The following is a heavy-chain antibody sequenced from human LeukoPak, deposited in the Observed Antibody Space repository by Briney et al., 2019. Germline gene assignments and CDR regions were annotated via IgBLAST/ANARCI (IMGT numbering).Heavy chain of an antibody. CDR1: GFTFSSYW. D-gene: IGHD2-21*01. CDR3: ARHHRFSYCSGDCSYYFDY. V-gene: IGHV3-7*01. Sequence: GGSLRLSCAASGFTFSSYWMSWVRQAPGKGLEWVANIKQDGSEKNYVDSVKGRFTISRDNAKNSLYLQMNSLRAEDTAVYYCARHHRFSYCSGDCSYYFDYWGQGTLVTVSS. CDR2: IKQDGSEK. J-gene: IGHJ4*02.